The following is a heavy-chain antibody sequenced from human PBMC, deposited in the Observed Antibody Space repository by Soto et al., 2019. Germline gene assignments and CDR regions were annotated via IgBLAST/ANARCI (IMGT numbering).Heavy chain of an antibody. CDR2: INAGNGNT. CDR1: GYTFTIYG. Sequence: GASVQVSCKASGYTFTIYGISWVRQAPGQGLEWMGWINAGNGNTKYSQKFQGRVTITRDTSASTAYMELSSLRSEDTAVYYCARGLGGARTYFDYWGQGTLVTVSS. CDR3: ARGLGGARTYFDY. D-gene: IGHD3-10*01. J-gene: IGHJ4*02. V-gene: IGHV1-3*01.